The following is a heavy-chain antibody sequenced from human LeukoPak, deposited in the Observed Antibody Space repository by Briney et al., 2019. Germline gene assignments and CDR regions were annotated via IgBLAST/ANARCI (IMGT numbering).Heavy chain of an antibody. V-gene: IGHV1-46*01. J-gene: IGHJ6*02. D-gene: IGHD4-11*01. Sequence: GESLKISCKGSGYTFTSYYMHWVRQAPGQGLEWMGIINPSGGSTSYAQKFQGRVTMTRDTSTSTVYMELSSLRSEDTAVYYCARGAMVNDYSLLSYGMDVWGQGTTVTVSS. CDR1: GYTFTSYY. CDR3: ARGAMVNDYSLLSYGMDV. CDR2: INPSGGST.